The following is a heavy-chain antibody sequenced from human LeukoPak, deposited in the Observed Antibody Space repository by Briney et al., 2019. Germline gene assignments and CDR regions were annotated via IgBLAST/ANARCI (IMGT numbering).Heavy chain of an antibody. Sequence: GASVKVSCKASGYTFTGYYMHWVRQGPGQGLEWMGWINPKSGGTNYAQKFQGRVTMTRDTSISTAYMELSRLRSDDTAVYYCARAYSSGSNWFDPWGQGTLVTVSS. CDR2: INPKSGGT. D-gene: IGHD6-19*01. V-gene: IGHV1-2*02. CDR3: ARAYSSGSNWFDP. J-gene: IGHJ5*02. CDR1: GYTFTGYY.